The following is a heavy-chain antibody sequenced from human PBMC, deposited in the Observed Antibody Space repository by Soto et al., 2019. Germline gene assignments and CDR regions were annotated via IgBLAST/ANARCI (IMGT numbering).Heavy chain of an antibody. CDR1: GFTFSSYG. Sequence: QVQLVETGGGVVQPGRSLRLSCAASGFTFSSYGMHWVRQAPGKGLEWVAVIWYDGSNKYYADSVKGRFTISRDNSKNTLYLQMNSLRAEDTAVYYCARSADSSGSYYLDYWGQGTLVTVSS. CDR3: ARSADSSGSYYLDY. D-gene: IGHD3-22*01. V-gene: IGHV3-33*01. CDR2: IWYDGSNK. J-gene: IGHJ4*02.